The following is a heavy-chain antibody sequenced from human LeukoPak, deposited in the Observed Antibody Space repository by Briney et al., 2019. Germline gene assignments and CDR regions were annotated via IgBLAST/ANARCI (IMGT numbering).Heavy chain of an antibody. D-gene: IGHD6-13*01. J-gene: IGHJ3*02. CDR1: GFTFSDYY. CDR3: AREPGHSSSWYRSGNAFDI. CDR2: ISSSGSTI. V-gene: IGHV3-11*01. Sequence: GGSLRLSCAASGFTFSDYYMSWIRQPPGKGLEWVSYISSSGSTIYYADSVKGRFTISRDNAKNSLYLQMNSLRAEATAVYYCAREPGHSSSWYRSGNAFDIWGQGTMVTVSS.